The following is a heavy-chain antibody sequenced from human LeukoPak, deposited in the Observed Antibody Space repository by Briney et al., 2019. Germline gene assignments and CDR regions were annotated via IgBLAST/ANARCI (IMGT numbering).Heavy chain of an antibody. CDR3: ARGRWGGAFDI. V-gene: IGHV3-7*05. Sequence: PGGSLRLSCAASGFTFSTYWMHWVRQAPGKGLEWVANIKEDGSESYYVDSLKGRFTISRDNAENSLYLQMNSLRAEDTAVYYCARGRWGGAFDIWGQGTMVTVSS. D-gene: IGHD3-16*01. CDR1: GFTFSTYW. CDR2: IKEDGSES. J-gene: IGHJ3*02.